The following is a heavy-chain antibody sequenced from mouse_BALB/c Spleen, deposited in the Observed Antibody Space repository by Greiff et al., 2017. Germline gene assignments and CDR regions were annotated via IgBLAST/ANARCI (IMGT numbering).Heavy chain of an antibody. V-gene: IGHV1S81*02. Sequence: QVQLQQPGAELVKPGASVKLSCKASGYTFTSYWMHWVKQRPGQGLEWIGEINPSNGRTNYNGKFKGKATLTADKSSSTAYMQLSSLTSEDSAVYFCARSSLVEAMDYWGQGTSVTVSS. CDR3: ARSSLVEAMDY. J-gene: IGHJ4*01. CDR1: GYTFTSYW. D-gene: IGHD2-10*02. CDR2: INPSNGRT.